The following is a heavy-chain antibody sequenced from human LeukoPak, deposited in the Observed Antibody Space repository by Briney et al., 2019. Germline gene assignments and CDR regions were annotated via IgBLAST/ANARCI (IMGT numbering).Heavy chain of an antibody. D-gene: IGHD3-22*01. J-gene: IGHJ6*02. CDR2: IYYSGST. CDR1: GGSVSSYY. Sequence: PSETLSLTCTVSGGSVSSYYWSWIRQPPGKGLEWIGYIYYSGSTNYNPSLKSRVTISVDTSKNQFSLKLSSVTAADTAVYYCARDRDYYDSSGRTYYYYGIDVWGQGTTVTVSS. CDR3: ARDRDYYDSSGRTYYYYGIDV. V-gene: IGHV4-59*02.